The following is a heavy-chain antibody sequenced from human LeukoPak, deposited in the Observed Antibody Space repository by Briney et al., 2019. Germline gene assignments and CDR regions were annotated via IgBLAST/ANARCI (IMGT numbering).Heavy chain of an antibody. J-gene: IGHJ4*02. CDR2: IRYDGSNK. D-gene: IGHD2-2*01. Sequence: PGGSLRLSCAASGFTFSSYGMHWVRQAPGKGLEWVAFIRYDGSNKYYADSVKGRFTISRDNSKNTLYLQMNSLRAEDTAVYYCARDQLYYFDYWGQGTLVTVSS. V-gene: IGHV3-30*02. CDR1: GFTFSSYG. CDR3: ARDQLYYFDY.